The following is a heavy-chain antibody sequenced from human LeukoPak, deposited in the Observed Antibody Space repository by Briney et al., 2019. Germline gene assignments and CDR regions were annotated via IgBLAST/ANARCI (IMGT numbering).Heavy chain of an antibody. V-gene: IGHV4-39*01. CDR2: IYYSGST. Sequence: SSETLSLTCTVSGGSISSSSYYWGWIRQPPGKGLEWIGSIYYSGSTYYNPSLKSRVTISVDTSKNQFSLKLSSVTATDTAVYYCARYVEEAFLYYYYYYMDVWGKGTTVTISS. D-gene: IGHD1-1*01. CDR3: ARYVEEAFLYYYYYYMDV. J-gene: IGHJ6*03. CDR1: GGSISSSSYY.